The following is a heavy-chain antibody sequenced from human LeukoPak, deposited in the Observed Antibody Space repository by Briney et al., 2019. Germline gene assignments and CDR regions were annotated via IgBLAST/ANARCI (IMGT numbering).Heavy chain of an antibody. J-gene: IGHJ4*02. D-gene: IGHD3-16*01. V-gene: IGHV3-11*04. Sequence: GGSLRLSCAASGFTFSDYYMSWIRQAPGKGLEWVSYISSSGSTIYYADSVKGRFTIPRDNAKNSLYLQMNSLRAGYTAVYYCARDQIGGGIDYWGQGTLVTVSS. CDR1: GFTFSDYY. CDR3: ARDQIGGGIDY. CDR2: ISSSGSTI.